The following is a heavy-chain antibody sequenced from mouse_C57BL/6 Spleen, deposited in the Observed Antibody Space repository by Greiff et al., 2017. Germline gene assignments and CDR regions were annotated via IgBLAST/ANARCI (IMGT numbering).Heavy chain of an antibody. V-gene: IGHV1-76*01. CDR1: GFTFTDYY. CDR2: IYPGNGNT. CDR3: AREFYYVMGY. Sequence: LVESGAELVRPGASVKLSCTASGFTFTDYYINWVKQRPGQGLEWIARIYPGNGNTYYNEKFKGKATLTAEKSSSTAYMQLSSLTSEDSAVYICAREFYYVMGYWGKGTSVT. J-gene: IGHJ4*01.